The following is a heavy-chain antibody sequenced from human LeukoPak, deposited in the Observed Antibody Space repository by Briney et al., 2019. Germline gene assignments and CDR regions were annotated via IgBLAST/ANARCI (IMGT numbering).Heavy chain of an antibody. V-gene: IGHV4-4*07. CDR2: IYSSGST. D-gene: IGHD1-14*01. Sequence: PSETLSLTCTVSGGSISSYYWSWIRQPPGQGLEWIGRIYSSGSTTYNPSLKSRVSLSVDTSKNQFSLELSSVTAADTAVYYCARDGTYNSFDYWGQGTLVTVSS. J-gene: IGHJ4*02. CDR3: ARDGTYNSFDY. CDR1: GGSISSYY.